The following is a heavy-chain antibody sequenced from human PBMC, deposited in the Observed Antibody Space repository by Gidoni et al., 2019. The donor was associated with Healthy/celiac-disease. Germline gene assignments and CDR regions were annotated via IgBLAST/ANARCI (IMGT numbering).Heavy chain of an antibody. CDR3: ARDSPTIDYYESSGPRGYFDY. V-gene: IGHV1-46*03. J-gene: IGHJ4*02. CDR2: INPSGGST. CDR1: GYTFPSYY. D-gene: IGHD3-22*01. Sequence: QVQLVQSGAEVQQPGASVKVSCKASGYTFPSYYMHWVRQAPGQGLEWMGIINPSGGSTSYAQKFQGRVNMTRDTSTSTVYMELSSLRSEDTAVYYCARDSPTIDYYESSGPRGYFDYWGQGTLVTVSS.